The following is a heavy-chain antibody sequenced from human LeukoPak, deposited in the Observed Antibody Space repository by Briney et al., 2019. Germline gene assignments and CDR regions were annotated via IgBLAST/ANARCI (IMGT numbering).Heavy chain of an antibody. J-gene: IGHJ3*01. CDR1: GFTFSSYA. CDR2: ISGSGGST. CDR3: ARRLSLRFDAFAV. D-gene: IGHD3-3*01. V-gene: IGHV3-23*01. Sequence: GGSLRLSCSASGFTFSSYAMSWVRQAPGKGLEWVSAISGSGGSTYYADSVKGRFTISRDTSKNTLFLQMNSLRAEDTALYFCARRLSLRFDAFAVWGPGTVVTVSS.